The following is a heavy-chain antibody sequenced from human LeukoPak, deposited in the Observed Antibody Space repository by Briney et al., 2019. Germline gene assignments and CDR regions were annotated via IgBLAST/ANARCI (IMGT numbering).Heavy chain of an antibody. CDR1: GFTFSTFA. CDR2: VVGGGTT. V-gene: IGHV3-23*01. Sequence: GGSLRLSCAASGFTFSTFAMTWVRRAPGKGLEWVSGVVGGGTTYYSDSVKGRFILSKDNSKRTVYLQMNSLRVEDTAIYYCAKDLHYNDGRWEFDPWGQGTLVTVSS. J-gene: IGHJ5*02. CDR3: AKDLHYNDGRWEFDP. D-gene: IGHD5-24*01.